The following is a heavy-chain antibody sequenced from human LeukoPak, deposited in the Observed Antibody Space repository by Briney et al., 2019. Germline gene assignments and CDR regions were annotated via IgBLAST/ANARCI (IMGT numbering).Heavy chain of an antibody. CDR1: GDSISDYSYY. CDR2: VYYSGYN. D-gene: IGHD7-27*01. J-gene: IGHJ4*02. CDR3: ARDRGHWDIDY. V-gene: IGHV4-39*07. Sequence: SETLSLTCTVSGDSISDYSYYWAWFRQPPGKGLEWIGTVYYSGYNSSNPSLESRVSISLDASKRQYSLKLNSVTAADTAVYYCARDRGHWDIDYWGQGTLVTVSS.